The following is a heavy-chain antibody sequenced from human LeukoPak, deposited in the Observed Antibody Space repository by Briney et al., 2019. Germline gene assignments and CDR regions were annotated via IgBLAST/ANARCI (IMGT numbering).Heavy chain of an antibody. CDR1: GFTFSSYA. J-gene: IGHJ4*02. V-gene: IGHV3-23*01. Sequence: GGSLRLSCAASGFTFSSYAMSWVRQAPGKGLEWVSAISGSGGSTYYADSVKGRFTISRDNSKNTLYLQMNSLRAEDTAVYYCAKDRTGWYYDFWSGYPSDYWGQGTLVTVSS. CDR3: AKDRTGWYYDFWSGYPSDY. D-gene: IGHD3-3*01. CDR2: ISGSGGST.